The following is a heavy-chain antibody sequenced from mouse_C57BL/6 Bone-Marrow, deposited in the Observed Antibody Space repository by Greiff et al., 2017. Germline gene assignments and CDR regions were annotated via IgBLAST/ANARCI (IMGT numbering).Heavy chain of an antibody. D-gene: IGHD1-1*01. CDR3: ARLGSYYYGSKDAMDY. Sequence: EVQLVESGGGLVQPGGSLKLSCAASGFTFSDYGMAWVRQAPRKGPEWVAFISNLAYSIYYADTVTGRVTISSENAKNTLYLEMSSLRSEDTARYYCARLGSYYYGSKDAMDYWGQGTSVTVSS. V-gene: IGHV5-15*01. J-gene: IGHJ4*01. CDR1: GFTFSDYG. CDR2: ISNLAYSI.